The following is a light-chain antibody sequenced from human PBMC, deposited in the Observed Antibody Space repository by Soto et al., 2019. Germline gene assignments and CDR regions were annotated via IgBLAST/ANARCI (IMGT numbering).Light chain of an antibody. V-gene: IGKV3-20*01. CDR1: QSVYKNF. J-gene: IGKJ4*01. Sequence: EIVLTQSPGTLSLSPGERATLSCRASQSVYKNFLAWYQQKPGQAPRLLINGASNRATGIPDRFSGSGSGTDFSLTIDRLELEDFAVYFCQRYGSSPPTFGGGTKVAIK. CDR2: GAS. CDR3: QRYGSSPPT.